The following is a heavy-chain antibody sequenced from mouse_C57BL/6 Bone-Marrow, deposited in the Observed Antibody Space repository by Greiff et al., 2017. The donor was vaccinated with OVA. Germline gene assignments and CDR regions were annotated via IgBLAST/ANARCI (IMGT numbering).Heavy chain of an antibody. CDR2: IFPGSGST. CDR1: GYTFTDYY. CDR3: ARGSSGYAAWFAY. D-gene: IGHD3-2*02. V-gene: IGHV1-75*01. Sequence: VKLVESGPELVKPGASVKISCKASGYTFTDYYINWVKQRPGQGLEWIGWIFPGSGSTYYNEKFKGKATLTVDKSSSTAYMLLSSLTSEDSAVYFCARGSSGYAAWFAYWGQGTLVTVSA. J-gene: IGHJ3*01.